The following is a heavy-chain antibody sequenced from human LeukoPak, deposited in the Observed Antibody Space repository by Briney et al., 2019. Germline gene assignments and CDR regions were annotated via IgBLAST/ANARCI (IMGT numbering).Heavy chain of an antibody. Sequence: ASVKVSCKASGYTFTGYYVHWVRQAPGQGLEWMGWMNPKSGGTNYAQKFEARVTMNRDTSITTAYMELRRLTPDDTAVYYCARVTMHWWFDPWGQGTQLTVSS. CDR3: ARVTMHWWFDP. CDR2: MNPKSGGT. CDR1: GYTFTGYY. V-gene: IGHV1-2*02. D-gene: IGHD4/OR15-4a*01. J-gene: IGHJ5*02.